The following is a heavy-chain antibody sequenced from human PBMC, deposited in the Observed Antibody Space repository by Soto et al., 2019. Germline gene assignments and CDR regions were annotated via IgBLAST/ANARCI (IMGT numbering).Heavy chain of an antibody. CDR2: ISTSGGNT. CDR3: AKDRGYSFGYFDY. V-gene: IGHV3-23*01. CDR1: GFTFSKYA. Sequence: LRLSCAAPGFTFSKYAMIWVRQAPGKGLEWVSAISTSGGNTYYADSVKGRFTISKDNSENTLYLQMNSLRAEDTAVYYCAKDRGYSFGYFDYWGQGTLVTVSS. D-gene: IGHD5-18*01. J-gene: IGHJ4*02.